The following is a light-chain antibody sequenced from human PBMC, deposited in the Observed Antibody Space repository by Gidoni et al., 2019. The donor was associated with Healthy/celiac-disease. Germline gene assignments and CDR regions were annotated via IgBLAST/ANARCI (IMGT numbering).Light chain of an antibody. CDR3: AAWDDSLNAWV. CDR2: SNN. J-gene: IGLJ3*02. V-gene: IGLV1-44*01. Sequence: QSVLTQPPSASGTPGQRVTNSCSGSSSNIGSNTVNWYQQHPGTAPKLLIYSNNQRPSGVPDRFSGSKSGTSASLAISGLQSEDEADYYCAAWDDSLNAWVFGGGTKLTVL. CDR1: SSNIGSNT.